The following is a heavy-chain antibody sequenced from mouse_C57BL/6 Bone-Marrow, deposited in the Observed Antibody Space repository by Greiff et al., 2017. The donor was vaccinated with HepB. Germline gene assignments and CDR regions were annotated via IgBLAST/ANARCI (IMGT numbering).Heavy chain of an antibody. CDR2: INPNNGGT. V-gene: IGHV1-26*01. J-gene: IGHJ2*01. CDR1: GYTFTDYY. CDR3: ARSGLHLQFDY. D-gene: IGHD2-2*01. Sequence: VQLQQSGPELVKPGASVKISCKASGYTFTDYYMNWVKQSHGKSLEWIGDINPNNGGTSYNQKFKGKATLTVDKSSSTAYMELRSLTSEDSAVYYCARSGLHLQFDYWGQGTTLTVSS.